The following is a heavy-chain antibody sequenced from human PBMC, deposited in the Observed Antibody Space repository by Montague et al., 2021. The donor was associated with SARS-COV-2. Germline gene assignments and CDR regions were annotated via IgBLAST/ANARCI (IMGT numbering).Heavy chain of an antibody. CDR3: ARGGRYSYGARTYYYYYGMDV. CDR2: IDPSDSYT. Sequence: QSGAEVKKPGESLRISCKGSGYSFTSYWISWVRQMPGKGLEWMGRIDPSDSYTNYSPSFQGHVTISADKSISTAYLQWSSLKASDTAMYYCARGGRYSYGARTYYYYYGMDVWGQGITVTVSS. D-gene: IGHD5-18*01. V-gene: IGHV5-10-1*01. CDR1: GYSFTSYW. J-gene: IGHJ6*02.